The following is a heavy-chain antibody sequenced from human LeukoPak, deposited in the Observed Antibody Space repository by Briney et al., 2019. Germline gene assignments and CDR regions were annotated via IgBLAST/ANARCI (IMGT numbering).Heavy chain of an antibody. J-gene: IGHJ3*02. CDR3: ASSDWYAALDI. D-gene: IGHD3-9*01. Sequence: GGSLRLSCAASGFAFSNNWMHWVRQAPGKGLLWVSRINSDGSSTSYADSVKARFTISRDNAQNTLYLQMNSLRAEDTAVYYCASSDWYAALDIWGQGTMVTVSS. CDR2: INSDGSST. CDR1: GFAFSNNW. V-gene: IGHV3-74*01.